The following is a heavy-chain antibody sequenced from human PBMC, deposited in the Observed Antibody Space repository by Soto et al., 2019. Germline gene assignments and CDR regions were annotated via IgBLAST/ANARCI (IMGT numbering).Heavy chain of an antibody. V-gene: IGHV3-23*01. CDR3: AKGGSSWSYFDY. CDR2: ITSSGGST. Sequence: PGGSLRLSCAASGFTFSNAWMSWVRQTPGKGLEWVSSITSSGGSTYYGDSVKGRFTISRDNSKNTLYLQMNSLRGDDTAVYYCAKGGSSWSYFDYWGQGMLVTVSS. J-gene: IGHJ4*02. CDR1: GFTFSNAW. D-gene: IGHD6-13*01.